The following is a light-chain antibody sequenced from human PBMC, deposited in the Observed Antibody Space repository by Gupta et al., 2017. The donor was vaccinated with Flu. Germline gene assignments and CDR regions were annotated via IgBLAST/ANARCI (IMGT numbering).Light chain of an antibody. J-gene: IGLJ3*02. CDR2: SNN. Sequence: QSVLTQPRSASGTPGQRVTISSSGSTSNIGNNYVYWYHLLPGTAPKLLIFSNNQRPSGVPDRYSGSKSGTSASLAISGLRSEDEADFYCATWDDSLNGPVFGGGTTLTVL. CDR1: TSNIGNNY. V-gene: IGLV1-47*02. CDR3: ATWDDSLNGPV.